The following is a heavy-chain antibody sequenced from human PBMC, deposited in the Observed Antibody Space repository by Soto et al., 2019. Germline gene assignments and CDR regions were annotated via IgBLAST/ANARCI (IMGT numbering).Heavy chain of an antibody. Sequence: SGPTLVNPTQTLTLTCSFSGFSLTTGVGVGWIRQPPGKALEWLAIIYWNDEKLYNPSLKTRLTITKDTSKNQVVLTVTDMDPVDTATYYCAHRVNMARGPYNYFSPWGQGTLVTVSS. D-gene: IGHD3-10*01. CDR3: AHRVNMARGPYNYFSP. J-gene: IGHJ5*02. CDR1: GFSLTTGVG. CDR2: IYWNDEK. V-gene: IGHV2-5*01.